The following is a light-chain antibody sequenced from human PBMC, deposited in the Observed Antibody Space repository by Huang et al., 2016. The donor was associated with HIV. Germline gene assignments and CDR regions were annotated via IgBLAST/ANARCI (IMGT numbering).Light chain of an antibody. CDR2: GAS. CDR3: QQYASSIFT. CDR1: QAVADNY. V-gene: IGKV3-20*01. J-gene: IGKJ2*01. Sequence: EIVLTQSPATLSLSPGQKATLSCRASQAVADNYLAWFQQKPGQAPRLLVYGASNRVYDVPARFSCSGSGTDFTLSISRLEPEDFALYFCQQYASSIFTFGRGTNLEI.